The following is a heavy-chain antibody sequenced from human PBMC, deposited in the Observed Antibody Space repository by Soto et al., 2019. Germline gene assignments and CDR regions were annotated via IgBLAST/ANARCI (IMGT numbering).Heavy chain of an antibody. D-gene: IGHD6-13*01. CDR2: INPSGGST. Sequence: ASVKVSCKASGYTFTSYYMHWVRQAPGQGLEWMGIINPSGGSTSYAQKFQGRVTMTRDTSTSTVYMELSSLRSEDTAVYYCARVSSSSWHVQGWFDPWGQGTLVTVS. CDR1: GYTFTSYY. V-gene: IGHV1-46*01. J-gene: IGHJ5*02. CDR3: ARVSSSSWHVQGWFDP.